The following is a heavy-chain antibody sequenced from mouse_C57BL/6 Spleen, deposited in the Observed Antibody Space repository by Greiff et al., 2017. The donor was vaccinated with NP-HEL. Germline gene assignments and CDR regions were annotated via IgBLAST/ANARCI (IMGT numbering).Heavy chain of an antibody. CDR1: GYTFTDYE. D-gene: IGHD3-2*02. Sequence: QVQLKQSGAELVRPGASVTLSCKASGYTFTDYEMHWVKQTPVHGLEWIGAIDPETGGTAYNQKFKGKAILTADKSSSTAYMELRSLTSEDSAVYYCTRRGKTAQAPFDYWGQGTTLTVSS. CDR3: TRRGKTAQAPFDY. V-gene: IGHV1-15*01. J-gene: IGHJ2*01. CDR2: IDPETGGT.